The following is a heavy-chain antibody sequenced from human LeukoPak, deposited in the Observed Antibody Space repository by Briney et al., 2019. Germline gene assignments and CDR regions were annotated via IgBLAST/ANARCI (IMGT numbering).Heavy chain of an antibody. V-gene: IGHV4-59*01. CDR1: GGSISSYY. CDR3: AREGFYYCDRAFDI. D-gene: IGHD3-22*01. Sequence: PSETLSLTCTVSGGSISSYYWSWIRQPPGKGLEWIGYIYYSGSTNYNPSLKSRVTISVDTSKNQFSLKLSSVTAADTAVYYCAREGFYYCDRAFDIWGQGTMVTVSS. J-gene: IGHJ3*02. CDR2: IYYSGST.